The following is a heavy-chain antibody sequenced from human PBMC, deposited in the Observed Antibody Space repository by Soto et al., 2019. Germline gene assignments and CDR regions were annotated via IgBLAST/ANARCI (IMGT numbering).Heavy chain of an antibody. CDR3: ARDDYSNYAFGS. Sequence: QVQLVESGGGLVKPGGSLRLYCAASGFTFSDYYMSWIRQAPGKGLEWVSYISSSSSYTNYADSVKGRFTISRDNAKNSLYLQMNSLRAEDTAVYYCARDDYSNYAFGSWGQGTLVTVSS. D-gene: IGHD4-4*01. CDR2: ISSSSSYT. V-gene: IGHV3-11*06. CDR1: GFTFSDYY. J-gene: IGHJ4*02.